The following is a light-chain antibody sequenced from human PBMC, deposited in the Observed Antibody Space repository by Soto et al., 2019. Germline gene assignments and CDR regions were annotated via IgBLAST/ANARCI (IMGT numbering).Light chain of an antibody. Sequence: QSVLTQPASVSGSPGQSITISCTGTSRDVGSYNLVSWYQQHPGKAPKPMIYEGSKRPSGVSNRFSGSKSGNTASLTISGLQAEDEADYYCCSYAGSSSYVFGTGTKLTVL. V-gene: IGLV2-23*01. J-gene: IGLJ1*01. CDR1: SRDVGSYNL. CDR2: EGS. CDR3: CSYAGSSSYV.